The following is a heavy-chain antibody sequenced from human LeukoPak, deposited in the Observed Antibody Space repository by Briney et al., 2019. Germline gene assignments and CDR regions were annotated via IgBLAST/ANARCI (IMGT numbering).Heavy chain of an antibody. CDR3: ARGAIVATGDY. J-gene: IGHJ4*02. D-gene: IGHD5-12*01. CDR1: GGSISSYY. CDR2: IYYSGST. V-gene: IGHV4-59*01. Sequence: SETLSLTCTVSGGSISSYYWSWIRRPPGKGLEWIGYIYYSGSTNYNPSLKSRVTISVDTSKNQFSLKLSSVTAADTAVYYCARGAIVATGDYWGQGTLVTVSS.